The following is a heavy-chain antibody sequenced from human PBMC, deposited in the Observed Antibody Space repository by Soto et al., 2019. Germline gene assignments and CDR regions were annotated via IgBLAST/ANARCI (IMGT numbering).Heavy chain of an antibody. Sequence: GGSLRLSCAASGFTFSSYAMHWVRQAPGKGLEWVAVISYDGSNKYYADSVKGRFTISRDNSKNTLYLQMSSLRAEDTAVYYCARDLSRNGVTATHYYYYGMDVWGQGTTVTVSS. D-gene: IGHD2-21*02. V-gene: IGHV3-30-3*01. CDR2: ISYDGSNK. CDR1: GFTFSSYA. J-gene: IGHJ6*02. CDR3: ARDLSRNGVTATHYYYYGMDV.